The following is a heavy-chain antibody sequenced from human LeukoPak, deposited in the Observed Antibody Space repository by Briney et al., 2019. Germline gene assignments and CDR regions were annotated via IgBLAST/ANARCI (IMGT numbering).Heavy chain of an antibody. V-gene: IGHV3-21*01. J-gene: IGHJ4*02. Sequence: GGSLRLSCAASGFTFSSYSMNWVRQAPGKGLEWVSSISSSSSYIYYADSVKGRFTISRDNAKNSLYLQMNSLRAEDTAVYYCARGSTDRGIIINYWGQGNLVTVSS. D-gene: IGHD3-10*01. CDR2: ISSSSSYI. CDR1: GFTFSSYS. CDR3: ARGSTDRGIIINY.